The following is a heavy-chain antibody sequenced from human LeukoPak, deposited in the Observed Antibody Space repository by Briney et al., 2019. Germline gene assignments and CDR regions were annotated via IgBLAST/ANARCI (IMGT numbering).Heavy chain of an antibody. CDR3: AREVGWKNWNNWFDP. CDR1: GGTFSSYA. D-gene: IGHD1-1*01. V-gene: IGHV1-69*05. Sequence: GGSVKVSCKASGGTFSSYAISGVRQAPGQGVEWMGGIIPIFGTANYAQKFQGRVTITTDESTSTAYMELSSLRSEDTAVYYCAREVGWKNWNNWFDPGGEGTLVTVSS. J-gene: IGHJ5*02. CDR2: IIPIFGTA.